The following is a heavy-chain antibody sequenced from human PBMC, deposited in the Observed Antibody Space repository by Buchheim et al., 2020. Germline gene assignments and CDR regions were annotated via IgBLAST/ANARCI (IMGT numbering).Heavy chain of an antibody. J-gene: IGHJ4*02. V-gene: IGHV3-49*03. CDR1: GFTIGDYA. CDR2: IRRKASGGST. Sequence: EVQLVESGGGLVQPGGSLRLSCTASGFTIGDYAMTWFRQAPGKGLEWITFIRRKASGGSTEYAASVKGRFTISRDDSKGIAYLQMNSLKTEDTAVYYCTRALREGHSNYFDYWGQGTL. D-gene: IGHD5-18*01. CDR3: TRALREGHSNYFDY.